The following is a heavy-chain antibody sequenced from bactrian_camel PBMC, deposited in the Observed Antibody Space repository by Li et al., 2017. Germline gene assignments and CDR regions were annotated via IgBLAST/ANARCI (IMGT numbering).Heavy chain of an antibody. J-gene: IGHJ4*01. V-gene: IGHV3S53*01. D-gene: IGHD2*01. CDR2: IDSDGTI. CDR3: AATRAFSCEVGGKWYWND. Sequence: VQLVESGGGSVQAGGSLRLSCVRSGAISNNYCVGWFRQRPGKAREGVASIDSDGTISCANSVKGRFTISYDDAKNTLYLQMNSLKPEDTAIYYCAATRAFSCEVGGKWYWNDWGQGTQVTVS. CDR1: GAISNNYC.